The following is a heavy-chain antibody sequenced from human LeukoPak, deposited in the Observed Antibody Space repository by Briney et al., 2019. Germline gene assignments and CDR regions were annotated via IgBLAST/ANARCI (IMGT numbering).Heavy chain of an antibody. CDR1: EFTFSNYW. CDR3: AELGITMIGGV. D-gene: IGHD3-10*02. CDR2: INQDGTEI. Sequence: PGGSLRLSCAASEFTFSNYWMTWVRQAPGKGLEWVANINQDGTEIYYTDSVKGRFIISRDNAKNSLHLQMNSLRAEDTAVYYCAELGITMIGGVWGKGTTVTISS. J-gene: IGHJ6*04. V-gene: IGHV3-7*01.